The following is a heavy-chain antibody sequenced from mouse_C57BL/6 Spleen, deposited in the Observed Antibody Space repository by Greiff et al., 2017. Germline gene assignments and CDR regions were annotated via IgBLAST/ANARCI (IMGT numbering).Heavy chain of an antibody. CDR1: GYTFTDYE. Sequence: HSWAELVRPGASVTLSCKASGYTFTDYEMHWVKQTPVHGLEWIGDIDPETGGTAYNQKFKGKAILTADKSSSTAYMELRSLTSEDSAVYCCTRWSNARRYFEGWGPGTTVTVSS. V-gene: IGHV1-15*01. CDR2: IDPETGGT. J-gene: IGHJ2*01. CDR3: TRWSNARRYFEG. D-gene: IGHD2-5*01.